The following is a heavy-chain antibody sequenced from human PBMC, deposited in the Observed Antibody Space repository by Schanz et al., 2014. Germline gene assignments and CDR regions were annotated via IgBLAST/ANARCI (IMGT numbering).Heavy chain of an antibody. V-gene: IGHV3-30*18. CDR2: ISYDGRHK. CDR3: AKDDTQVNGMDV. J-gene: IGHJ6*02. Sequence: QVQLVESGGGVVQPGRSLRLSCAVSGFTFSSYGMHWVRQAPGKGLEWVAIISYDGRHKNYADSVKGRFTISRDNSKNTLHLQMNSLRVEDTAVYYCAKDDTQVNGMDVWGQGTTVTVSS. CDR1: GFTFSSYG.